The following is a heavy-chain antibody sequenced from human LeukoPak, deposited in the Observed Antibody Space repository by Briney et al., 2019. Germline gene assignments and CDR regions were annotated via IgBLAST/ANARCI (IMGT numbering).Heavy chain of an antibody. V-gene: IGHV1-2*06. CDR2: INSYSGGT. Sequence: ASVKVSCTASGYTFTAGYYIHWVQQAPGQGLEWMGRINSYSGGTNYALKFQGRVTMTRDTSMSTAYMDLSSLTSDDTAVYFCVRDNGAYWGQGTLVTVSS. CDR3: VRDNGAY. D-gene: IGHD2-8*01. CDR1: GYTFTAGYY. J-gene: IGHJ4*02.